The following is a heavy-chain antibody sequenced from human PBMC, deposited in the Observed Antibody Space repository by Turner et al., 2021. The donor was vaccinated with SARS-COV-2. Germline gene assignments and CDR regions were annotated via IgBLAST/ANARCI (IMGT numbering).Heavy chain of an antibody. V-gene: IGHV4-34*01. D-gene: IGHD2-21*02. CDR2: INHSGST. J-gene: IGHJ4*02. CDR3: ARGPYAVTGPFDY. Sequence: QVQLQQWGAGLLKPSETLSLTCAVYGGSFSGYYWSWIRQPPGEGLEWIGEINHSGSTNYNPSLKSRVTISVDTAKNQFSLKLSSVTAADTAVYYCARGPYAVTGPFDYWGQGTLVTVSS. CDR1: GGSFSGYY.